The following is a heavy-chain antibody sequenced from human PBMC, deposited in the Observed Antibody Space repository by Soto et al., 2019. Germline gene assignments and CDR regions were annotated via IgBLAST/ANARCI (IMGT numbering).Heavy chain of an antibody. J-gene: IGHJ6*02. CDR1: GYTFTRYG. Sequence: QVQLVQSGAEVKNPGASVKVSCKASGYTFTRYGIGWARQAPGQGLEWMGWINTYNGNTNYAQNVQGRVTLTTDTSTSTAYMELRSLRSNGTDIYYCAMVDVYVTPSPQDVWGQGTTVSVSS. D-gene: IGHD3-16*01. CDR2: INTYNGNT. CDR3: AMVDVYVTPSPQDV. V-gene: IGHV1-18*01.